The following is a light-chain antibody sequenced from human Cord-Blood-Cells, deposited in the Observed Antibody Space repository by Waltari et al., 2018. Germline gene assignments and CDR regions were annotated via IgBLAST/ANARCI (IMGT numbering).Light chain of an antibody. CDR3: QQYNSYSGT. CDR2: KAS. Sequence: DIQMTQSPSTLSASVGDRFTIPCRSSQSISSWLAWYQQKPGKAPKLLSYKASSLESGFPSRFSGSGSGTEFTLTISSLQPDDFATYYCQQYNSYSGTFGQGTKVEIK. J-gene: IGKJ1*01. V-gene: IGKV1-5*03. CDR1: QSISSW.